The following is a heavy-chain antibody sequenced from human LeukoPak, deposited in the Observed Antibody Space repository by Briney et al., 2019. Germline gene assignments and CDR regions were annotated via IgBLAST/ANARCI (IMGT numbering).Heavy chain of an antibody. D-gene: IGHD5-18*01. J-gene: IGHJ4*02. CDR2: INNSGRT. CDR3: ARGRYNYGLYDS. V-gene: IGHV4-34*01. CDR1: GVTFSNNY. Sequence: PSETLTLTCAASGVTFSNNYLTWIRQPPGKGLEWIGEINNSGRTYYNPSLNSRVTISVDTSKNQFSLRLTSVTAADTATYYCARGRYNYGLYDSWGQGTMVSVSS.